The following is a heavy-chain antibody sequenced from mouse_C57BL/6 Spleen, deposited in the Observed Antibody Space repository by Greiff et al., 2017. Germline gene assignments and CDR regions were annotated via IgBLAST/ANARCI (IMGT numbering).Heavy chain of an antibody. CDR1: GYTFTSYG. CDR2: IYPGSGNN. J-gene: IGHJ1*03. V-gene: IGHV1-81*01. Sequence: VKLMESGAELARPGASVKLSCKASGYTFTSYGISWVKQRTGKGLEWLGEIYPGSGNNYYNEKFKGKDTLTADKSSSTAYMELRSLTSEDSAVYFCASSSYNGYFDVWGTGTTVTVSS. CDR3: ASSSYNGYFDV. D-gene: IGHD1-1*01.